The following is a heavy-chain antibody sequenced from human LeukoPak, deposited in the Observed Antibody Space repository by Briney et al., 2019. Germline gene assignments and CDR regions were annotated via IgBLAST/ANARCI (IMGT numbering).Heavy chain of an antibody. J-gene: IGHJ4*02. CDR2: IYYSGST. D-gene: IGHD3-3*01. CDR1: GDSISSYY. V-gene: IGHV4-59*01. Sequence: SETLSLTCTVSGDSISSYYWSWIRQPPGKGLEWIGYIYYSGSTNYNPSLKSRVTISVDTSKNQFSLKLSSVTAADTAVYYCASNDFWSGYFGHWGQGTLVTVSS. CDR3: ASNDFWSGYFGH.